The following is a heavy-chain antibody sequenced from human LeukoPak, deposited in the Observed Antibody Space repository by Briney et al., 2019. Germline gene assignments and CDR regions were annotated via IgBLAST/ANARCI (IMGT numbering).Heavy chain of an antibody. CDR1: GGSVSSGSYY. J-gene: IGHJ4*02. CDR3: ARELVVVPAAMSIYYFDY. D-gene: IGHD2-2*01. V-gene: IGHV4-61*01. Sequence: PSETLSLTCTVSGGSVSSGSYYWSWIRQPPGKGLEWIGYIYYSGSTNYNPSLKSRVTISVDTSKNQFSLELSSVTAADTAVYYCARELVVVPAAMSIYYFDYWGQGTLVTVSS. CDR2: IYYSGST.